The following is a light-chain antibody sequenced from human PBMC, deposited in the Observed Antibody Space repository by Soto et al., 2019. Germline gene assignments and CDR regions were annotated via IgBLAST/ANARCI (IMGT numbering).Light chain of an antibody. CDR2: GNT. Sequence: QSVLTQPPSVSGAPGQRVTISCTGSSSNIVAIYDVHWYQQLPGTSPKLLIYGNTNRPSGVPDRFSGSKSGPSASLAITGLQAEDEADYYRQSYDSSLSGWVFGGGTKLTVL. V-gene: IGLV1-40*01. CDR3: QSYDSSLSGWV. CDR1: SSNIVAIYD. J-gene: IGLJ3*02.